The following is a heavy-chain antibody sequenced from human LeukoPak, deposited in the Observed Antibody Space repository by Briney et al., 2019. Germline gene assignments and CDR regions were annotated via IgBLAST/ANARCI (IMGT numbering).Heavy chain of an antibody. CDR2: VDTTGNNT. Sequence: GGSLRLSCAASGFTFSNFWIHWVRQAPGERLVWVSRVDTTGNNTIYADSVKGRFTVSRDNAKHTVYLQMNSLRAEDTAVYYCERGNNGFDYGGQGALVTVS. V-gene: IGHV3-74*01. D-gene: IGHD1/OR15-1a*01. CDR3: ERGNNGFDY. J-gene: IGHJ4*02. CDR1: GFTFSNFW.